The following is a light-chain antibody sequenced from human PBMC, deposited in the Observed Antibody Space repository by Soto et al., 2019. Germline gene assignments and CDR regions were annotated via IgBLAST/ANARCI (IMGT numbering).Light chain of an antibody. J-gene: IGKJ1*01. V-gene: IGKV1-5*03. CDR1: QSIDTW. CDR3: QQYNSYRA. Sequence: DIQMTQSPSTLSASVGDTVTITCRASQSIDTWLAWHQQKPGRAPKLLISKASSLESGVPSRFSGSGSGTDFTLTISGLQPDDFAIYYCQQYNSYRALGQGTKVEI. CDR2: KAS.